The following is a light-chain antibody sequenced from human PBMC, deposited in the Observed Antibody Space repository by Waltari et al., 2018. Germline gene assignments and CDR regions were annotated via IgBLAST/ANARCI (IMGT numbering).Light chain of an antibody. CDR1: NANLGRNS. CDR2: INT. CDR3: ASWDDSLSGVV. Sequence: QSALTQAPSASGTPGQGVTIPCSGSNANLGRNSVNWYQQFSGTATKPLIHINTQRPSGVPDRFSGSKSGTSASLAISGLQSEDEADYYCASWDDSLSGVVFGGGTKLTVL. J-gene: IGLJ3*02. V-gene: IGLV1-44*01.